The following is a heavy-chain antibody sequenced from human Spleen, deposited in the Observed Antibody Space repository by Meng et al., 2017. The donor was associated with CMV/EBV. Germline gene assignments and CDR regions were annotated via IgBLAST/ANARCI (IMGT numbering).Heavy chain of an antibody. V-gene: IGHV1-2*02. CDR1: GYTFMTYD. D-gene: IGHD3-10*01. CDR3: ARGGEGIDY. Sequence: ASVKVSCKASGYTFMTYDINWVRQAPGQGLEWMGWINPNSGGTNYAQKFQGRVTMTRDTSISTAYMELSRLRSDDTAVYYCARGGEGIDYWGQGTLVTVSS. CDR2: INPNSGGT. J-gene: IGHJ4*02.